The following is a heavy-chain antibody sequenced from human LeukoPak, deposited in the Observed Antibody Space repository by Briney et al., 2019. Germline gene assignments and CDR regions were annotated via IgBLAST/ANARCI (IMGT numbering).Heavy chain of an antibody. CDR3: ARDSGISGRTDY. Sequence: PSETLSLTCTVSGGSINSGGYWSWIRQHPGKGLVWIGYIYYSGTTYFNPSLKGRVTMSVDTSKNQFSLKLSSVTAADTAVYYCARDSGISGRTDYWGQGTLVTVSS. V-gene: IGHV4-31*03. J-gene: IGHJ4*02. CDR2: IYYSGTT. D-gene: IGHD3-10*01. CDR1: GGSINSGGY.